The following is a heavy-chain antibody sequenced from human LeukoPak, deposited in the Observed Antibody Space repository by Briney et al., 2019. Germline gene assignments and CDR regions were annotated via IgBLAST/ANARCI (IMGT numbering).Heavy chain of an antibody. Sequence: SETLSLTCTVSGGSISSSSYYWGWIRQPPGKGLEWIGSIYYSGSTYYNPSLKSRVTISVDTSKNQFSLKLSSVTAADAAVYYCARDRGTHYYDSSGYYDYWGQGTLVTVSS. J-gene: IGHJ4*02. V-gene: IGHV4-39*07. D-gene: IGHD3-22*01. CDR2: IYYSGST. CDR1: GGSISSSSYY. CDR3: ARDRGTHYYDSSGYYDY.